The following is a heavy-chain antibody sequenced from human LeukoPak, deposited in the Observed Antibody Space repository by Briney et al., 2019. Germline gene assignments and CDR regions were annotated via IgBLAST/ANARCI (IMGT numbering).Heavy chain of an antibody. Sequence: PSQTLSLTCTVSGGSISSGSYYWTWIRQPAGKGLEWIGRIYTSGSTNYNRSLKSRVTMSVDTSKNQFSLKLSAVTAADTAVYYCARDDGDGYNLAWGQGTLVTVSS. CDR1: GGSISSGSYY. CDR3: ARDDGDGYNLA. V-gene: IGHV4-61*02. CDR2: IYTSGST. J-gene: IGHJ5*02. D-gene: IGHD5-24*01.